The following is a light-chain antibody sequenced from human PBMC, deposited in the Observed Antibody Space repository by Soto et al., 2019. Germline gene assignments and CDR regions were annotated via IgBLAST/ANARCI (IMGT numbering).Light chain of an antibody. Sequence: DIQMTQSPSTLSASVGDRVTITCRASQSISSWLAWYQQKLGRAPRLLIYDASSLESGVPSRFSGSGYGTEFTLTISSLQPDVFSTYYCQQYNTYSSLTLCGGGKV. CDR2: DAS. CDR1: QSISSW. CDR3: QQYNTYSSLT. V-gene: IGKV1-5*01. J-gene: IGKJ4*01.